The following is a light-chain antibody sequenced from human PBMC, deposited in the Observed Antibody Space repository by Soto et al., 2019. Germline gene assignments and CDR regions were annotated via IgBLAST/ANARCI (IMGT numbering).Light chain of an antibody. CDR1: QSVSSN. J-gene: IGKJ1*01. CDR2: GAS. CDR3: QQYNNWPKT. Sequence: IVITPSPVTLSVSPGERATLSSRASQSVSSNLAWYQQKPGQAPRLLIYGASTRATGIPARFSGSGSGTEFTLTISSLQSEDFAVYYCQQYNNWPKTFAQGTKVDIK. V-gene: IGKV3-15*01.